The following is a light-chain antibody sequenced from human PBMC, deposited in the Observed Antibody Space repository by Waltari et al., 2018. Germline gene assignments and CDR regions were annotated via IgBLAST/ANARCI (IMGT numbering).Light chain of an antibody. V-gene: IGLV7-46*01. Sequence: QAVVTQEPSLTVSPGGTVTLPCDSSTGAVTSSHYPYWFQQKPGQAPRTLIYDTTNRHSWTPARFSGSLLGGKAALTLSGAQPEDEAEYYCMLYYSGVRVFGGGTKLTVL. CDR2: DTT. CDR1: TGAVTSSHY. CDR3: MLYYSGVRV. J-gene: IGLJ3*02.